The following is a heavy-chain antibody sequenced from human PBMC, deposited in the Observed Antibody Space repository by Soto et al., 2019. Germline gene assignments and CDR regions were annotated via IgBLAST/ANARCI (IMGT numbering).Heavy chain of an antibody. V-gene: IGHV4-59*01. D-gene: IGHD2-15*01. J-gene: IGHJ6*02. CDR3: ARDRGGYCSGGSCYHPTLTLKPTYYYGMDV. Sequence: SETLSLTCTVSGGSISSYYWSWIRQPPGKGLEWIGYIYYSGSTNYNPSLKSRVTISVDTSKNQFSLKLSSVTAADTAVYCCARDRGGYCSGGSCYHPTLTLKPTYYYGMDVWGQGTTVTISS. CDR2: IYYSGST. CDR1: GGSISSYY.